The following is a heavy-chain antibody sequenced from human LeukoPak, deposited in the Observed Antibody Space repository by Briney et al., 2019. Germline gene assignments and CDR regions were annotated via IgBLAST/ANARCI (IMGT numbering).Heavy chain of an antibody. Sequence: GGSLRLSCAASGFTFSSYSMNWVRQAPGKGLEWVSAISGSGGSTYYADSVKGRFTISRDNSKNTLYLQMNSLRAEDTAVYYCAKPPDLYCSSTSCHDYWGQGTLVTVSS. V-gene: IGHV3-23*01. CDR1: GFTFSSYS. D-gene: IGHD2-2*01. J-gene: IGHJ4*02. CDR2: ISGSGGST. CDR3: AKPPDLYCSSTSCHDY.